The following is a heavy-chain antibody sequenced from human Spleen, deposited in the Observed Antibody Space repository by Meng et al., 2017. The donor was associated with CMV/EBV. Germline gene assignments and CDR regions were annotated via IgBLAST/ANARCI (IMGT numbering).Heavy chain of an antibody. D-gene: IGHD1-26*01. J-gene: IGHJ4*02. V-gene: IGHV3-21*01. CDR1: GFTFSSYS. Sequence: GGSLRLSCAASGFTFSSYSMNWVRQAPGKGLEWVSCISSSSSYINYADSVRGRFTISRDDAENSLYLQMNSLRAEDTAVYYCARKGGSYHFDYWGQGTLVTVSS. CDR3: ARKGGSYHFDY. CDR2: ISSSSSYI.